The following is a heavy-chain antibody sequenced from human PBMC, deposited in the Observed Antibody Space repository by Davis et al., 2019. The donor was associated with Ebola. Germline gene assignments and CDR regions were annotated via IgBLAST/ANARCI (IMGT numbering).Heavy chain of an antibody. CDR1: GFTFSNYA. V-gene: IGHV3-33*06. Sequence: GESLKISCAASGFTFSNYAMHWVRQAPGKGLEWVAVIWSDGGSIYYADSVKGRSTVSRDNSKNTLYLHLNSLRAEDTAVYYCAKDSQVLTIGAAFDFWGQGTLVTVSS. CDR2: IWSDGGSI. J-gene: IGHJ4*02. D-gene: IGHD3-3*01. CDR3: AKDSQVLTIGAAFDF.